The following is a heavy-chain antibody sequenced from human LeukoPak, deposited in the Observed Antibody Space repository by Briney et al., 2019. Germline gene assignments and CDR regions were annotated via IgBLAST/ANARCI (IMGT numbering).Heavy chain of an antibody. J-gene: IGHJ5*02. V-gene: IGHV4-4*07. CDR1: GGSISSYY. CDR3: ARAARGVAAAGTLFDP. CDR2: IYTSGST. Sequence: SETLSLTCTVSGGSISSYYWSWIRQPAGKGLEWIGRIYTSGSTNYNPSLKSRVTMSVDTSKNQFSLKLSSVTAADTAVYYCARAARGVAAAGTLFDPWGQGTLATVSP. D-gene: IGHD6-13*01.